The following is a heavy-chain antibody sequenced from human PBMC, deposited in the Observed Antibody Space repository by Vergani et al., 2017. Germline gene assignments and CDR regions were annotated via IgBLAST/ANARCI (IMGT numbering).Heavy chain of an antibody. D-gene: IGHD2-15*01. V-gene: IGHV4-61*02. CDR3: ARGPSVVQGHYIYYYSYVMDV. CDR2: IHSSGTT. Sequence: QVQLHESGPGLVKPSQTLSLTCTVSGGSITSGSFYWSWIRQPAGKGLEWIGRIHSSGTTNYNPSLKSRVSLSADTSKNQFSLQLTSVTAADTAVYYCARGPSVVQGHYIYYYSYVMDVWGKGTTVTVSS. CDR1: GGSITSGSFY. J-gene: IGHJ6*03.